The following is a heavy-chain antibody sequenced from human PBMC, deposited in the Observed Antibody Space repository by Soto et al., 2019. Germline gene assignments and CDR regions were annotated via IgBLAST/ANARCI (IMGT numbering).Heavy chain of an antibody. Sequence: ASVKVSCKASGYTFTGYYMHWVRQAPGQGLEWMGWINPNSGGTNYAQKFQGRVTMTRDTSISTAYMELSRLRSGDTAVYYCARDRLGLSAALGVWGQETQVTVSS. D-gene: IGHD6-13*01. J-gene: IGHJ4*02. CDR2: INPNSGGT. CDR3: ARDRLGLSAALGV. CDR1: GYTFTGYY. V-gene: IGHV1-2*02.